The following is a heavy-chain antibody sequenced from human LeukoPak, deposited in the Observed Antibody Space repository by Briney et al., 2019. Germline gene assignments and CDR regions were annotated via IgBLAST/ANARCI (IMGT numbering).Heavy chain of an antibody. V-gene: IGHV4-38-2*02. D-gene: IGHD6-19*01. Sequence: GSLRLSCAASGFTFSDYYMSWIRQAPGKGLEWTGSIDHSGSTYYNPSLKSRITISVDTSKNQFSLKLSSVTAADTAVYYCARDSALAQAVMFDYWGQGTLVTVSS. CDR2: IDHSGST. CDR3: ARDSALAQAVMFDY. CDR1: GFTFSDYY. J-gene: IGHJ4*02.